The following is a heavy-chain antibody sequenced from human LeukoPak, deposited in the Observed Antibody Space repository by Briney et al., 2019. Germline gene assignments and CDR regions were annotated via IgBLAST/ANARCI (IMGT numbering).Heavy chain of an antibody. V-gene: IGHV4-59*01. CDR2: IYYSGST. CDR1: GGSISSYY. D-gene: IGHD3-22*01. Sequence: SETLSLTCTVSGGSISSYYWSWIRQPPGKGLEWIGYIYYSGSTNYNPSLKSRVTISVDTSKNQFSLKLSPVTAADTAVYYCAREMPYDSSGYYHYYFDYWGQGTLVTVSS. CDR3: AREMPYDSSGYYHYYFDY. J-gene: IGHJ4*02.